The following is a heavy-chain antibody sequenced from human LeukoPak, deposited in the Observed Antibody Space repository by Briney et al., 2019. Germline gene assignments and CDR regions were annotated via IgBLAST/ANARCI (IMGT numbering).Heavy chain of an antibody. J-gene: IGHJ4*02. V-gene: IGHV1-18*04. CDR3: VRRGGQLWPLDY. CDR1: GYTFTSYG. D-gene: IGHD5-18*01. CDR2: ISTYNGNT. Sequence: ASVKVSCKTSGYTFTSYGISWVRQAPGQGLEWMGWISTYNGNTNYAQKLQGRVTMTTDTSTTTAYMELRSLRSDDSAVYYCVRRGGQLWPLDYWGQGTLVTVSS.